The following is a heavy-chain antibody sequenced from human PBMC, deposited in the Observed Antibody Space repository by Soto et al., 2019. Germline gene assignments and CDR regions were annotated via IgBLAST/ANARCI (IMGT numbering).Heavy chain of an antibody. CDR1: GLTFSRYC. V-gene: IGHV3-7*04. CDR3: ARDTVVVSYYYYGMDV. J-gene: IGHJ6*02. Sequence: GGSLRLSCAASGLTFSRYCMSWVRQAPGKGLEWVANIKQDGSEKYYVDSVKGRFTISRDNAKNSLYLQMNSLRAEDTAVYYCARDTVVVSYYYYGMDVWGQGTTVTVSS. D-gene: IGHD2-21*01. CDR2: IKQDGSEK.